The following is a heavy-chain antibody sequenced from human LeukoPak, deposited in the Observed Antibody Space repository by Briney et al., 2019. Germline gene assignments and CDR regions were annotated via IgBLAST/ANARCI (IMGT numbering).Heavy chain of an antibody. Sequence: GGSLRLSCAASGFTFNSYSMNWVRQAPGKGLEWVSSIGSSSSSIYYADSVKGRFTIPRDNAKNSLFLQMNSLRAEDTAVYYCARETTVEAFDIWGQGTMVTVSS. V-gene: IGHV3-21*01. CDR2: IGSSSSSI. CDR3: ARETTVEAFDI. D-gene: IGHD4-23*01. J-gene: IGHJ3*02. CDR1: GFTFNSYS.